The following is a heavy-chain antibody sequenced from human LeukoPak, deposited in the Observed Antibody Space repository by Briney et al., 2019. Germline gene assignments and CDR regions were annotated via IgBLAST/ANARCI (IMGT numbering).Heavy chain of an antibody. CDR2: INPNSGGT. D-gene: IGHD3-9*01. V-gene: IGHV1-2*02. J-gene: IGHJ4*02. CDR1: GYTFTGYY. Sequence: ASVKVSCKASGYTFTGYYMHWVRQAPGQGLEWMGWINPNSGGTSYAQKFQGRVTMTRDTSISTAYMELSRLRSDDTAVYYCARQVSITYGILTGPTPEFDYWGQGTLVTVSS. CDR3: ARQVSITYGILTGPTPEFDY.